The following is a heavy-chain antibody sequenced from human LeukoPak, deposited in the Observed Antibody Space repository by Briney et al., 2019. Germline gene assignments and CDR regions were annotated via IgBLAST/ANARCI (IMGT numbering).Heavy chain of an antibody. CDR3: ARVSGYYDSSGYYLDAFDI. V-gene: IGHV4-4*07. J-gene: IGHJ3*02. CDR1: GVSISSYY. CDR2: IYTSGST. Sequence: SETLSLTCTVSGVSISSYYWSWIRQPPGKGLEWIGRIYTSGSTNYNPSLKSRVTMSVDTSKNQFSLKLSSVTAADTAVYYCARVSGYYDSSGYYLDAFDIWGQGTMVTVSS. D-gene: IGHD3-22*01.